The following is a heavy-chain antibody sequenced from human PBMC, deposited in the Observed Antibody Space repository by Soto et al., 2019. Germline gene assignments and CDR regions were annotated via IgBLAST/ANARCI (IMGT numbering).Heavy chain of an antibody. J-gene: IGHJ6*03. V-gene: IGHV4-59*12. Sequence: SETLSLTCTVSGGSISSYYWSWIRQPPGKGLEWIGYIYYSGSTNYNPSLKSRVTISVDTSKNQFSLKLSSVTAADTAVYYCVVLPGAYYYMDVWGKGTTVTVSS. CDR2: IYYSGST. CDR1: GGSISSYY. CDR3: VVLPGAYYYMDV. D-gene: IGHD3-16*01.